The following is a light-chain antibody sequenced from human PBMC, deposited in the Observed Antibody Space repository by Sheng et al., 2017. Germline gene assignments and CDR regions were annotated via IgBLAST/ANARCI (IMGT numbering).Light chain of an antibody. J-gene: IGLJ2*01. Sequence: QSVLTQPPSVSGAPGQRVTISCTGSSSNIGTGYDVHWYQQLPGTAPKLLIYGNNHRPSGVPDRFSGSKSGTSASLAITGLQAEDEADYYCQSYDSSLSGSKVVFGGGTKLTVL. CDR3: QSYDSSLSGSKVV. CDR1: SSNIGTGYD. CDR2: GNN. V-gene: IGLV1-40*01.